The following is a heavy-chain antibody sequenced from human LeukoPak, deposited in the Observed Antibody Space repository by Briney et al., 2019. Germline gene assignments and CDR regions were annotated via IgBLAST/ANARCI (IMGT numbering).Heavy chain of an antibody. CDR2: IYPGDSDT. D-gene: IGHD6-25*01. Sequence: GESLKISCKGSGYSFTSYWIGWVRQMPGKGLECMGIIYPGDSDTRYSPSFQGQVTISADKSISTAYLQWSSLKASDTAMYYCARLQRAYYYYYYMDVWGKGTTVTVSS. J-gene: IGHJ6*03. V-gene: IGHV5-51*01. CDR1: GYSFTSYW. CDR3: ARLQRAYYYYYYMDV.